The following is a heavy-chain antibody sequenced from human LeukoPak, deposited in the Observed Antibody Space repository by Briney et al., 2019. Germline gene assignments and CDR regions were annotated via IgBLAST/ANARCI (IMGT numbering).Heavy chain of an antibody. CDR2: IRYDRASQ. Sequence: GSLRLSCAASGFTFSSSGMHWVRQAPGKGLEWVAFIRYDRASQYYADSVRGRFTISRDNSKNTLYLQMNSLRAEDTAVYYCAKEPFDSSGYTDYYYYYMDVWGKGTTVTISS. CDR3: AKEPFDSSGYTDYYYYYMDV. V-gene: IGHV3-30*02. D-gene: IGHD3-22*01. CDR1: GFTFSSSG. J-gene: IGHJ6*03.